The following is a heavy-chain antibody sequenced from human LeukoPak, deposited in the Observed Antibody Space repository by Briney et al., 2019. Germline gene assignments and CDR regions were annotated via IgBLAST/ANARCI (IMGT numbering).Heavy chain of an antibody. Sequence: PSETLSLTCTVSGGSISSYYWSWIRQPPGKGLEWIGYIYYSGSTNYNPSLKSRVTISVDTSKNQFSLKLSSVTAAGTAVYYCARIYYYDSSGYYRFDYWGQGTLVTVSS. V-gene: IGHV4-59*01. J-gene: IGHJ4*02. D-gene: IGHD3-22*01. CDR1: GGSISSYY. CDR3: ARIYYYDSSGYYRFDY. CDR2: IYYSGST.